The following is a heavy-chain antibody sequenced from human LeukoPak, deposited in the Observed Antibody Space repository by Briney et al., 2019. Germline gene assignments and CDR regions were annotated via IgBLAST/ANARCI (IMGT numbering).Heavy chain of an antibody. Sequence: GGSLRLSCAASGFTFSSYAMHWVRQAPGKGLEWVAVISYDGSNIYYADSVKGRFTISRDNSKNTLYLQMNSLRAEDTAVYYCAKVTYYYGSGSYPTHDAFDIWGQGTMVTVSS. CDR3: AKVTYYYGSGSYPTHDAFDI. CDR2: ISYDGSNI. D-gene: IGHD3-10*01. CDR1: GFTFSSYA. V-gene: IGHV3-30-3*01. J-gene: IGHJ3*02.